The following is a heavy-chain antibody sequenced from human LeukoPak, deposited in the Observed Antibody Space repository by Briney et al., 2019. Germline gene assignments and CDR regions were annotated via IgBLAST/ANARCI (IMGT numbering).Heavy chain of an antibody. CDR3: ARESLEGAALDY. J-gene: IGHJ4*02. V-gene: IGHV1-8*03. D-gene: IGHD6-6*01. CDR2: MNPNSGNT. Sequence: ASVKVSRKASGYTFTSYDINWVRQATGQGLEWMGWMNPNSGNTGYAQKFQGRVTITRNTSISTAYMELSRLRSDDTAVYYCARESLEGAALDYWGQGTLVTVSS. CDR1: GYTFTSYD.